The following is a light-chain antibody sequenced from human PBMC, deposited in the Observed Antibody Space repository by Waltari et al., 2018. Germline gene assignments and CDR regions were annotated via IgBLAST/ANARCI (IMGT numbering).Light chain of an antibody. J-gene: IGLJ3*02. CDR1: SSEIGASYF. CDR2: DVH. Sequence: QSALTQPPSVSGSPGQSITLPCPGTSSEIGASYFVSWYQQHPGQAPKLIIFDVHKMPSGISERFSGSESGNTASLTISRLQSGDEADYFCSAYTYSSPFVSAFGGGTKVTVL. CDR3: SAYTYSSPFVSA. V-gene: IGLV2-14*03.